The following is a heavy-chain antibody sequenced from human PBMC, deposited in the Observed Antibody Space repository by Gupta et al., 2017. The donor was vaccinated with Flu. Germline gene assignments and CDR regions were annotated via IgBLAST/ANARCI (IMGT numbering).Heavy chain of an antibody. V-gene: IGHV3-7*01. CDR1: GFTFSSYW. J-gene: IGHJ4*02. Sequence: EVQLVESGGGLVQPGGSLRLSCAASGFTFSSYWMSWVRQAPGKGLEWVANIKQDGSEKYYVDSVKGRFTISRDNAKNSLYLQMNSLRAEDTAVYYCARKVLRFLEWNYFDYWGQGTLVTVSS. D-gene: IGHD3-3*01. CDR3: ARKVLRFLEWNYFDY. CDR2: IKQDGSEK.